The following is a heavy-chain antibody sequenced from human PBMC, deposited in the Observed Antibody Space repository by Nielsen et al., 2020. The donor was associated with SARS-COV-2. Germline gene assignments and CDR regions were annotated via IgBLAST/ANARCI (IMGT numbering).Heavy chain of an antibody. CDR3: AADRHTGGDY. J-gene: IGHJ4*02. Sequence: ASVKVSCKASGYTFTGYYMHWVRQAPGQGLEWMGWISAYNGNTNYAQKLQGRVTMTTDTSMSTAYMELSSLRSEDTAVYYCAADRHTGGDYWGQGTLVTVSS. V-gene: IGHV1-18*04. D-gene: IGHD5-18*01. CDR2: ISAYNGNT. CDR1: GYTFTGYY.